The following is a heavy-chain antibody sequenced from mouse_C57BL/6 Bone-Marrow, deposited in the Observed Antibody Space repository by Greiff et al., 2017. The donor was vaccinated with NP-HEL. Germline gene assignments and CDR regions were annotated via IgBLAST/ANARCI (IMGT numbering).Heavy chain of an antibody. V-gene: IGHV3-6*01. J-gene: IGHJ4*01. D-gene: IGHD4-1*01. CDR2: ISYDGSN. Sequence: ESGPGLVKPSQSLSLTCSVTGYSITSGYYWNWIRQFPGNKLEWMGYISYDGSNNYNPSLKNRISITRDTSKNQFFLKLNSVTTEDTATDDCARVEGTDWDDAMDYWGQGTSVTVSS. CDR3: ARVEGTDWDDAMDY. CDR1: GYSITSGYY.